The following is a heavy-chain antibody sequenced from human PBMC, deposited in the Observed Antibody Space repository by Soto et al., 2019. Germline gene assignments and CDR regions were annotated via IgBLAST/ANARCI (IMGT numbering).Heavy chain of an antibody. CDR1: GYTFSSYA. CDR2: IIPIFGTA. CDR3: AREEEQWLVRGYGMDV. Sequence: ASVKVSCKASGYTFSSYAISWVRQAPGQGLEWMGGIIPIFGTANYAQKFQGRVTITADESTSTAYMELSSLRSEDTAVYYCAREEEQWLVRGYGMDVWGQGTTVTVSS. V-gene: IGHV1-69*13. D-gene: IGHD6-19*01. J-gene: IGHJ6*02.